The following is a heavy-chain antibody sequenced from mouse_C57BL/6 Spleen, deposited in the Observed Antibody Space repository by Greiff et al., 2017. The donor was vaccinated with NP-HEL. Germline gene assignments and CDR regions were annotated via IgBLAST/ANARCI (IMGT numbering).Heavy chain of an antibody. Sequence: QVQLQQSGAELARPGASVKMSCKASGYTFTSYSMHWVKQRPGQGLEWIGYINPSSGYPKYNQKFKDKATLTADKSSSTAYRQLSSLTSEDSAVYYCARSGYYDYDDYWGQGTTLTVSS. CDR2: INPSSGYP. CDR1: GYTFTSYS. J-gene: IGHJ2*01. CDR3: ARSGYYDYDDY. D-gene: IGHD2-4*01. V-gene: IGHV1-4*01.